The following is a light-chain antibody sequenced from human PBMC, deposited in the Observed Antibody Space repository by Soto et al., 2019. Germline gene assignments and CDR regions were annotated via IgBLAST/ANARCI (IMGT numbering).Light chain of an antibody. CDR2: GAS. Sequence: DIQIAQSPSSLSASVGDRVTITCRASRGIYTHLAWYQQKPGNAPKLLIYGASTLQSGVPSRFSASGSGTDFFLTISGLQSEDVGTYFCQTYDKAPWTFGPGTRV. CDR3: QTYDKAPWT. J-gene: IGKJ1*01. V-gene: IGKV1-27*01. CDR1: RGIYTH.